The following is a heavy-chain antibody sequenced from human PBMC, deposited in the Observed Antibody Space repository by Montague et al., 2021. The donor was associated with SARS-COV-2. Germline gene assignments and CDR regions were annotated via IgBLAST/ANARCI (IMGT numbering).Heavy chain of an antibody. CDR2: INHSGST. CDR1: GASMSGYH. J-gene: IGHJ5*02. Sequence: SETLSLTCTVSGASMSGYHWSWIRQPPGKGLEWIGEINHSGSTNYNPSLKSRVTTSVDTSKNQFSLKLTSVTAADTAAYYCARGPRITMIVVVITDIWFDPWGQGTLVTVSS. CDR3: ARGPRITMIVVVITDIWFDP. V-gene: IGHV4-34*01. D-gene: IGHD3-22*01.